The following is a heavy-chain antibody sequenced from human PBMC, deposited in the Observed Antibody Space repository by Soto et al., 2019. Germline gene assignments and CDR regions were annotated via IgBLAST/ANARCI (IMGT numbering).Heavy chain of an antibody. CDR3: ARPNQYYSDSSGYYQS. J-gene: IGHJ3*01. D-gene: IGHD3-22*01. CDR1: GYTFTGYY. CDR2: INPNSGGT. Sequence: QVQLVQSGAEVKKPGASVKVSCKASGYTFTGYYMHWVRQAPGQGLEWMGWINPNSGGTNYAQKFQGRVTMTRDTSISTSYMELSRLRSDDTAVYYCARPNQYYSDSSGYYQSWGQGTMVTVSS. V-gene: IGHV1-2*02.